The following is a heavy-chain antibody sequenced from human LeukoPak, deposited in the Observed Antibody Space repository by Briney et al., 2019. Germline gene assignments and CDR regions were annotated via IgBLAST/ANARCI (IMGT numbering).Heavy chain of an antibody. J-gene: IGHJ4*02. Sequence: PGGSLRLSCAASGFTFSSYAMSWVRQAPGKGLEWVSAISGSGGSTYYADSVKGRFTISRDNSKNTLYLQMNSLRAEDTAVYYCAKDHFVLWFGESAPYYFDYWGQGTLVTVSS. D-gene: IGHD3-10*01. V-gene: IGHV3-23*01. CDR1: GFTFSSYA. CDR2: ISGSGGST. CDR3: AKDHFVLWFGESAPYYFDY.